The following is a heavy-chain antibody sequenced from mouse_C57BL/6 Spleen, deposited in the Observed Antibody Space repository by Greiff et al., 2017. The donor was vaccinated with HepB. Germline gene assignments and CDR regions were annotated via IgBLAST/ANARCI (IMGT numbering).Heavy chain of an antibody. J-gene: IGHJ4*01. CDR1: GYTFTSYW. Sequence: QVQLKQPGAELVKPGASVKLSCKASGYTFTSYWMQWVKQRPGQGLEWIGEIDPSDSYTNYNQKFKGKATLTVDTSSSTAYMQLSSLTSEDSAVYYCARGLTGGQLRGYAMDYWGQGTSVTVSS. V-gene: IGHV1-50*01. CDR2: IDPSDSYT. D-gene: IGHD3-2*02. CDR3: ARGLTGGQLRGYAMDY.